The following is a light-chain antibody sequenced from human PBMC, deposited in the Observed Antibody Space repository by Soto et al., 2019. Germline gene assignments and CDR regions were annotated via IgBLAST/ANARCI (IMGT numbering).Light chain of an antibody. CDR3: VTWDDNLSTPL. Sequence: QSVLAQTPSASGTPGQTVTISCSGSISNIRGNYVYWYQQLPGTAPKLLIYRTTQRPTGVPGRFSGSKSGTSASLVISGLRSDDEGDYFCVTWDDNLSTPLFGGGTKLTVL. J-gene: IGLJ3*02. CDR1: ISNIRGNY. CDR2: RTT. V-gene: IGLV1-47*01.